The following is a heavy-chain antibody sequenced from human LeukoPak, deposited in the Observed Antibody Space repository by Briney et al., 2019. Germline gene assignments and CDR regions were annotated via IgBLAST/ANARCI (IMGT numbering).Heavy chain of an antibody. CDR1: GFTFSDYY. J-gene: IGHJ4*02. D-gene: IGHD5-12*01. V-gene: IGHV3-11*01. CDR2: ISHSGSTI. Sequence: GGSLRLSCAASGFTFSDYYLSWIRQAPGKGLEWVSYISHSGSTIYYADSVKGRFSVSRDNAKNSLYLQMNSLRAEDTAVYYCAKGSGYDTDFDYWGQGTLVSVSS. CDR3: AKGSGYDTDFDY.